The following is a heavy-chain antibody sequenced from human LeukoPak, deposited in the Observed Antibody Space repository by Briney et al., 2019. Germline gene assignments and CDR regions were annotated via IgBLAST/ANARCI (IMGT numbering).Heavy chain of an antibody. CDR2: ISYDGSNK. V-gene: IGHV3-30-3*01. Sequence: GRSLRLSCAASGFTFSSYAMHWVRQAPGKGLEWVAVISYDGSNKYYADSVKGRFTISRDNAKNSLYLQMNSLRAEDTAVYYCARPSIAVAGSMDVWGKGTTVTVSS. CDR3: ARPSIAVAGSMDV. J-gene: IGHJ6*04. CDR1: GFTFSSYA. D-gene: IGHD6-19*01.